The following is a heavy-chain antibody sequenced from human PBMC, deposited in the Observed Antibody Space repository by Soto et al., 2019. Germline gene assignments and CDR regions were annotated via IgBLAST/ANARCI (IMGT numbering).Heavy chain of an antibody. Sequence: QVQLVESGGGVVQPGRSLRLSCAASRFTFSTYALHWVRQAPGKGLEWVAVISYDGSNKYYADSVKGRFTISRDNSKNTLYLQMNSLRAEDTAVYYCARAPTELGIVDCWGQGTLVTVSS. CDR1: RFTFSTYA. V-gene: IGHV3-30-3*01. J-gene: IGHJ4*02. D-gene: IGHD7-27*01. CDR2: ISYDGSNK. CDR3: ARAPTELGIVDC.